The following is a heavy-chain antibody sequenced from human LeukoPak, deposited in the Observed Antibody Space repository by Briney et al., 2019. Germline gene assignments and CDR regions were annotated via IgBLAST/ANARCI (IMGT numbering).Heavy chain of an antibody. CDR1: GGSISSYY. CDR2: IYYSGST. V-gene: IGHV4-59*01. J-gene: IGHJ4*02. Sequence: SETLSLTCTVSGGSISSYYWSWIRQPPGKGLEWIGYIYYSGSTNYNPSLKSRVTISVDTSKNQFSLKLSSVTAADTAVHYCARVGVMVRGVFDYWGQGTLVTVSS. CDR3: ARVGVMVRGVFDY. D-gene: IGHD3-10*01.